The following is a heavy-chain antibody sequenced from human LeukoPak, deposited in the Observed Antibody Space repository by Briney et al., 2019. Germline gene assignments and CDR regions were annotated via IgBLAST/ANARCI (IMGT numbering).Heavy chain of an antibody. CDR3: ANKFSPFSDWFDP. Sequence: GGSLRLSCAASGFTLSSYAMSWVRQAPGKGLEWVSAISGSGGSTYYADSVKGRFTISRDNSKNTLYLQMNSLRAEDTAVYYCANKFSPFSDWFDPWGQGTLVTVSS. CDR2: ISGSGGST. CDR1: GFTLSSYA. D-gene: IGHD3-3*01. J-gene: IGHJ5*02. V-gene: IGHV3-23*01.